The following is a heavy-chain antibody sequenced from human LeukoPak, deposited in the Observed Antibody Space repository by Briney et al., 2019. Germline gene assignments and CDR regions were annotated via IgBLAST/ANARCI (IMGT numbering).Heavy chain of an antibody. CDR1: GFTFSSYA. V-gene: IGHV3-23*01. D-gene: IGHD3-10*01. CDR3: AKIVGSRGGGTFDY. J-gene: IGHJ4*02. CDR2: ISGSGGST. Sequence: GGSLRLSCAASGFTFSSYAMSWVRQAPGKGLEWVSAISGSGGSTYYADSVKGRFTISRDNSKNTLDLQMNSLRAEDTAVYYCAKIVGSRGGGTFDYWGQGTLVTVSS.